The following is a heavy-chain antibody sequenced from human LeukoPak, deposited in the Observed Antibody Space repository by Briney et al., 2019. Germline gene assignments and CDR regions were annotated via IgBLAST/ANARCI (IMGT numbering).Heavy chain of an antibody. D-gene: IGHD6-13*01. CDR3: TKVRSGSSSWALRVFDY. V-gene: IGHV3-23*01. Sequence: GGSLRLSCAASDFAFSSEAMGWVRQLPGGGLEWVSTISPAGGTTYYAESMKGRFTISRDNSKSTLFLQMNSLRVEDTAVYYCTKVRSGSSSWALRVFDYWGQGALVTVSS. CDR2: ISPAGGTT. CDR1: DFAFSSEA. J-gene: IGHJ4*02.